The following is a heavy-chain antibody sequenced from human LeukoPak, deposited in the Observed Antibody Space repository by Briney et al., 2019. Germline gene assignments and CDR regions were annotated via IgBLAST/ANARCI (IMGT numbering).Heavy chain of an antibody. V-gene: IGHV4-59*01. CDR3: ARVGTMGSITIFGVVLGDYYMDV. CDR2: IYYSGST. Sequence: PSETLSLTCTVSGGSISSYYWSWIRQPPGKGLEWIGYIYYSGSTNYNPSLKSRVTISVDTSKNQFSLKLSSVTAADTAVYYCARVGTMGSITIFGVVLGDYYMDVWGKGTTVTVSS. J-gene: IGHJ6*03. D-gene: IGHD3-3*01. CDR1: GGSISSYY.